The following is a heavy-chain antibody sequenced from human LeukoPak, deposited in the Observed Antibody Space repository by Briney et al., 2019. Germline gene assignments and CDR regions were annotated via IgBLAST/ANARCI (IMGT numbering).Heavy chain of an antibody. CDR3: ASHLATVSPFDY. D-gene: IGHD4-17*01. CDR1: GGSISSSSYY. Sequence: PSETLSLTCTVSGGSISSSSYYWGWVRQPPGKGLEWIGSIYYSGGTYYHPSLRSRVTISVDTSKNQFSLKLSSATAADTAVYCCASHLATVSPFDYWGQGTLVTVSS. V-gene: IGHV4-39*01. CDR2: IYYSGGT. J-gene: IGHJ4*02.